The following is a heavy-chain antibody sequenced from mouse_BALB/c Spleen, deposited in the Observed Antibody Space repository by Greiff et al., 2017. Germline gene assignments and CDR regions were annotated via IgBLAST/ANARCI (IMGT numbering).Heavy chain of an antibody. CDR3: ARTLYYYAMDY. D-gene: IGHD6-5*01. CDR1: GFTFSSYA. CDR2: ISSGSSTI. V-gene: IGHV5-17*02. Sequence: EVQLVESGGGLVKPGGSLKLSCAASGFTFSSYAMSWVRQTPEKRLEWVASISSGSSTIYYADTVKGRFTISRDNPKNTLFLQMTSLRSEDTAMYYCARTLYYYAMDYWGQGTSVTVSS. J-gene: IGHJ4*01.